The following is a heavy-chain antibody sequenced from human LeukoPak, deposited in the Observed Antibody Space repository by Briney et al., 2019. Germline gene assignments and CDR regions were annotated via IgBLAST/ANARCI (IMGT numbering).Heavy chain of an antibody. CDR2: ISGSGGST. J-gene: IGHJ4*02. CDR1: RFTFSSYA. D-gene: IGHD2-21*02. V-gene: IGHV3-23*01. CDR3: AKDSRGVVVTAPIDY. Sequence: PGGSLRLSCAASRFTFSSYAMSWVRQAPGKGLEWVSAISGSGGSTYYADSVKGRFTISRDNSKNTLYLQMNSLRAEDTAVYYCAKDSRGVVVTAPIDYWGQGTLVTVSS.